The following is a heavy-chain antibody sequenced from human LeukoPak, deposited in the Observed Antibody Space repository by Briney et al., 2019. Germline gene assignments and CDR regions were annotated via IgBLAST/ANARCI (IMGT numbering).Heavy chain of an antibody. CDR2: ISSDGKTE. Sequence: PGGPLRLSSVASGFTFSSYGMHWVHQAPGKGLEWVAVISSDGKTEIYADSVKGRFTISRDNAKNTLYLQMNSLRAEDTAVYYCARDRSSLGLWFGELRNWGQGTLVTVSS. CDR3: ARDRSSLGLWFGELRN. V-gene: IGHV3-30*03. CDR1: GFTFSSYG. J-gene: IGHJ4*02. D-gene: IGHD3-10*01.